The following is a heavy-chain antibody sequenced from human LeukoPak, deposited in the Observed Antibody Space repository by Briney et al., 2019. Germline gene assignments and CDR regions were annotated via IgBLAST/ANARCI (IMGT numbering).Heavy chain of an antibody. J-gene: IGHJ3*02. CDR1: ADSFSSHY. Sequence: SETLSLTCAVSADSFSSHYWTWIRQAPGKGLGWIGYISYIGSTNYNPSLKSRVTISIDTSKNQFSLKLSSVTAADTAVYYCARDLVTVTKGFDIWGQGTMVSVSS. D-gene: IGHD4-17*01. CDR3: ARDLVTVTKGFDI. CDR2: ISYIGST. V-gene: IGHV4-59*11.